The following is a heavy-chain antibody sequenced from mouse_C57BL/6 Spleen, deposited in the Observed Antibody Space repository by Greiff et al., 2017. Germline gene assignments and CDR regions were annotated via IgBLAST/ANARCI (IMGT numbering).Heavy chain of an antibody. J-gene: IGHJ3*01. CDR2: FNPYNDDT. CDR1: GYTFTTYP. D-gene: IGHD1-1*01. V-gene: IGHV1-47*01. Sequence: QVQLQQSGAELVKPGASVKMSCKASGYTFTTYPIDWMKQNHGKSLEWIGNFNPYNDDTKYNQKFKGKDTLTVEKSSSTVYLELSRLTSDDSAVXCCARRGYGSSYWFADWGKGTLVTVSA. CDR3: ARRGYGSSYWFAD.